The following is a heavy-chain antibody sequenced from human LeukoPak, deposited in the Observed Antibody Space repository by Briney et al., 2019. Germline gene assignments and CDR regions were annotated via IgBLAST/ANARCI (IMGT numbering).Heavy chain of an antibody. CDR1: GGSISSSNW. J-gene: IGHJ3*02. CDR2: IYHSGST. Sequence: PSETLSLTCAVSGGSISSSNWWSWVRQPPGKGLEWIGEIYHSGSTNYNPSLKSRVTISVDKSKNQFSLKLSSVTAEDTAVYYCAKDRAMIVVVNGAFDIWGQGTMVTVSS. V-gene: IGHV4-4*02. D-gene: IGHD3-22*01. CDR3: AKDRAMIVVVNGAFDI.